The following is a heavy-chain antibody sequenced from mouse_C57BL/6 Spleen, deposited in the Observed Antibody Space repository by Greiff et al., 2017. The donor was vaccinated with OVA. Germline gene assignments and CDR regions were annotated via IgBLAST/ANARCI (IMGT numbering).Heavy chain of an antibody. CDR3: ARDYGSSPYAMDY. CDR1: GFSLTSYG. CDR2: IWSGGST. D-gene: IGHD1-1*01. Sequence: VKLVESGPGLVQPSQSLSITCTVSGFSLTSYGVHWVRQSPGKGLEWLGVIWSGGSTDYNAAFISRLSISKDNSKSQVFFKMNSLQADDTAIYYCARDYGSSPYAMDYWGQGTSVTVSS. J-gene: IGHJ4*01. V-gene: IGHV2-2*01.